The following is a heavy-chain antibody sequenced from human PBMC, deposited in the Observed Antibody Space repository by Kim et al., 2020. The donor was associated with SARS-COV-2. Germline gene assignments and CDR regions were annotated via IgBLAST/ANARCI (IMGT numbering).Heavy chain of an antibody. CDR1: GITFSSYD. CDR2: IWYDGSNK. Sequence: GGSLRLSCAASGITFSSYDMSWVRQAPGKGLEWVAAIWYDGSNKYYADSVKGRFTISRDNSKNTLYLQMNSLRAEDTAVYYCAKKSMDVWGLGTTVTVSS. J-gene: IGHJ6*02. V-gene: IGHV3-33*06. CDR3: AKKSMDV.